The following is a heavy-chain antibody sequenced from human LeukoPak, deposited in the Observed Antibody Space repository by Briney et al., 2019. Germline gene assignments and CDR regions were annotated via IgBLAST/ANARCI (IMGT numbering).Heavy chain of an antibody. D-gene: IGHD1-26*01. Sequence: KPSETLSLTCTVSGGSISSYYWSWIRQPPGEGLEWIGYIYYSGTTNYNPSLKSRVTISVDTSKNQFSLKLSSVTAADTAVYYCARRGSGTYFLDYWGQGTLVTVSS. V-gene: IGHV4-59*08. CDR2: IYYSGTT. CDR3: ARRGSGTYFLDY. CDR1: GGSISSYY. J-gene: IGHJ4*02.